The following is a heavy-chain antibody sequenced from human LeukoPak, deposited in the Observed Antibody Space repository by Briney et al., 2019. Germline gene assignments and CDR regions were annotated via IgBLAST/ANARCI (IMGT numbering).Heavy chain of an antibody. CDR2: ISSSSSTI. V-gene: IGHV3-48*04. CDR1: GFTFSSYS. D-gene: IGHD2-2*01. CDR3: ARGRGDQGTYFDY. J-gene: IGHJ4*02. Sequence: GRSLRLSCAASGFTFSSYSMNCVRQAPGKGLEWVSYISSSSSTIYYADSVKGRFTISRDYAKNSLYLQMNSLRAEDTAVYYCARGRGDQGTYFDYWGQGTLVTVSS.